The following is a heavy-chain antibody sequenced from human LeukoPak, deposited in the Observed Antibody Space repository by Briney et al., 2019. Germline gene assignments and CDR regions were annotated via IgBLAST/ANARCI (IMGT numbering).Heavy chain of an antibody. CDR2: IIPILGIA. D-gene: IGHD2/OR15-2a*01. CDR1: GGTFSSYA. CDR3: ARDLYPSMKPDY. Sequence: SVEVSCKASGGTFSSYAISWVRQAPGQGLEWMGRIIPILGIANYAQKFQGRVTITADKSTSTAYMELSSLRSEDTAVYYCARDLYPSMKPDYWGQGTLVTVSS. J-gene: IGHJ4*02. V-gene: IGHV1-69*04.